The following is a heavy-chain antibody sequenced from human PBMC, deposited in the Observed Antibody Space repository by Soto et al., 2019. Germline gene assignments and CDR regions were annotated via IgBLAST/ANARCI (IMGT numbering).Heavy chain of an antibody. D-gene: IGHD4-17*01. CDR2: IYSDDNT. CDR1: VITATKGH. V-gene: IGHV3-53*01. J-gene: IGHJ4*02. CDR3: ARDWNGDKYFDF. Sequence: WWSLRLSCSASVITATKGHMSWCRQAPGKGLEWVSVIYSDDNTYYADSVKGRFTISRDTSKTTVYLQMNSLRAEDTAVYYCARDWNGDKYFDFWGQGSLVTVSS.